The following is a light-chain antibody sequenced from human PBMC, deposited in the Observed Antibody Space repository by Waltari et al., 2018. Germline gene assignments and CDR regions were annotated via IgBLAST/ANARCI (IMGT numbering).Light chain of an antibody. CDR1: QSISTW. CDR3: QQYNSYSLRS. CDR2: RAS. Sequence: DIQMTQSPPTLSASVGDRCSISCRASQSISTWLAGYQQKPGKATKLLIYRASTLASWVPSRFIGSGACTTFTLTISSLQADDFATYYCQQYNSYSLRSFGGGTKVEIK. V-gene: IGKV1-5*03. J-gene: IGKJ4*01.